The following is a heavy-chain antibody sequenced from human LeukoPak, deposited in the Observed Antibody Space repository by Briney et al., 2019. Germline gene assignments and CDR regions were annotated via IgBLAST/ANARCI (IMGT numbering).Heavy chain of an antibody. CDR2: IYTSGST. V-gene: IGHV4-4*07. Sequence: SETLSLTCTVSGGSLSSYYWSWIRQPAGKGLERIGRIYTSGSTNYNASLKSRVSMSVDTSKNLFSLKLSSVTAADTAVFYCARENSGSYREFDYWGQGTLVTVSS. J-gene: IGHJ4*02. CDR1: GGSLSSYY. D-gene: IGHD1-26*01. CDR3: ARENSGSYREFDY.